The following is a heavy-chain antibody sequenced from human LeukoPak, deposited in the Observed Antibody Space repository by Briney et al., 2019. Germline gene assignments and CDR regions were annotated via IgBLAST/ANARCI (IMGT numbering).Heavy chain of an antibody. V-gene: IGHV4-38-2*01. D-gene: IGHD1-1*01. J-gene: IGHJ4*02. CDR2: IYHSGST. Sequence: PSETLSLTCAVSGYSISSGYYWGWIRQPPGKGLEWIGSIYHSGSTYYNPSLKSRVTISVDTPKNQFSLKLSSVTAADTAVYYCARGATTGEFDYWGQGTLVTVSS. CDR3: ARGATTGEFDY. CDR1: GYSISSGYY.